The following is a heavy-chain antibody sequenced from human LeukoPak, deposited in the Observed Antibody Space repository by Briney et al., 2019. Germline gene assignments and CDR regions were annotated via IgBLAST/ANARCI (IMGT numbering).Heavy chain of an antibody. J-gene: IGHJ6*02. CDR2: IKQDGGEK. CDR1: GFTFSSYW. V-gene: IGHV3-7*01. CDR3: ARADSYCGGGTCYYYYGMDV. D-gene: IGHD2-15*01. Sequence: PGGSLRLSCAASGFTFSSYWMSWVREAPGKGLEWVANIKQDGGEKYYVDSVKGRFTISRDNAKDSLYLQMNSLRAEDTAVYYCARADSYCGGGTCYYYYGMDVWGQGTTVTVSS.